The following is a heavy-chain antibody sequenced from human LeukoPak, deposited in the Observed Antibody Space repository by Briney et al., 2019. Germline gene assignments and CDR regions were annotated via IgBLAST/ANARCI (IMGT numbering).Heavy chain of an antibody. D-gene: IGHD6-13*01. CDR2: INHSGST. V-gene: IGHV4-34*01. J-gene: IGHJ4*02. CDR1: GGSFSGYY. CDR3: AGAGIAAAWAGGDY. Sequence: SETLSLTCAVYGGSFSGYYWSWIRQPPGKGLEWIGEINHSGSTNYNPSLKSRVTISVDTSKNQFSLKLSSVTAADTAVYYCAGAGIAAAWAGGDYWGQGTLVTVSS.